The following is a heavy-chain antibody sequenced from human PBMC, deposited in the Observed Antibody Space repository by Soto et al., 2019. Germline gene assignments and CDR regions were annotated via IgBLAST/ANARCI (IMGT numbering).Heavy chain of an antibody. CDR2: IYYSGST. Sequence: QVQLQQWGAGLLKPSETLSLTCAVYGGSFSSSSYYWGWIRQPPGKGLEWIGSIYYSGSTYYNPSLKSRVTISVDTSKNQFSLKLSSVTAADTAVYYCGAGIYYYYGMDVWGQGTTVTVSS. D-gene: IGHD6-13*01. CDR3: GAGIYYYYGMDV. V-gene: IGHV4-39*01. CDR1: GGSFSSSSYY. J-gene: IGHJ6*02.